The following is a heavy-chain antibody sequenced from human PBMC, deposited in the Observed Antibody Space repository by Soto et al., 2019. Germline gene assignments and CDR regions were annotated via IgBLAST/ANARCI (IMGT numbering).Heavy chain of an antibody. J-gene: IGHJ6*02. CDR1: GGTFSSYA. Sequence: QVQLVQSGAEVKKPGSSVKVSCKASGGTFSSYAISWVRQAPGQGLEWMGGIIPIFGTANYAQKFQGRVTITADESTSTAYMELSSLRSEDTAVYYCARENTHSSSWPTGYYYYGMDVWGQGTTVTVSS. V-gene: IGHV1-69*01. CDR3: ARENTHSSSWPTGYYYYGMDV. D-gene: IGHD6-13*01. CDR2: IIPIFGTA.